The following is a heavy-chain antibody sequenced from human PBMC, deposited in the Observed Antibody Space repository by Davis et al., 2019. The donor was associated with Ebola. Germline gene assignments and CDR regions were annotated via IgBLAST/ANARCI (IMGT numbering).Heavy chain of an antibody. D-gene: IGHD2-15*01. Sequence: GESLKISCAASGFTFSSYAMSWVRQAPGKGLEWVSTISNGGTSTYYADSVKGRFTISRDNSKNTLYLQMNSLRAEDTAVYYCARGIVVVVARDLDYWGQGTLVTVSS. V-gene: IGHV3-23*01. J-gene: IGHJ4*02. CDR2: ISNGGTST. CDR1: GFTFSSYA. CDR3: ARGIVVVVARDLDY.